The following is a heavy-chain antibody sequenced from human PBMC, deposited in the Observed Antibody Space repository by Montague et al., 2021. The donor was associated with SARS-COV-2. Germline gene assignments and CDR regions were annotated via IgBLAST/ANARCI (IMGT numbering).Heavy chain of an antibody. CDR2: IYHSGST. CDR3: AVNSNYYYYYGMDV. D-gene: IGHD4-11*01. J-gene: IGHJ6*02. V-gene: IGHV4-38-2*02. Sequence: SETLSLTCTVSGYSISSGYYWGWIQQPPGKGLEWIGSIYHSGSTYYNPSLKSRVTISVDTSKNQFSLELSSVTAADTAVYYCAVNSNYYYYYGMDVWGQGTTVTVSS. CDR1: GYSISSGYY.